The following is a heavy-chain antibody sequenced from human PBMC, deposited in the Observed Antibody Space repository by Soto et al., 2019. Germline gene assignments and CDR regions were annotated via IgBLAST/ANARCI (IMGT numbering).Heavy chain of an antibody. CDR2: IIPIFGTA. D-gene: IGHD5-12*01. V-gene: IGHV1-69*01. J-gene: IGHJ6*02. Sequence: QVQLVQSGAEVKKPGSSVKVSCKASGGTFSSYAISWVRQAPGQGLEWMGGIIPIFGTANYAQKFQGRVTITADESTSTAYMELSSLRSEDTAVYYCARSSRNDIVATIEYYGLDVWGQGTTVTVSS. CDR1: GGTFSSYA. CDR3: ARSSRNDIVATIEYYGLDV.